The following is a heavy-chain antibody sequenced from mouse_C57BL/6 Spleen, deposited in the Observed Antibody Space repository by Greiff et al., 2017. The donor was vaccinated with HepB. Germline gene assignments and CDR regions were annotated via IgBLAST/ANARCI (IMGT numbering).Heavy chain of an antibody. CDR1: GFTFSDYG. CDR3: ARGIMVTPLFAY. CDR2: ISSGSSTI. V-gene: IGHV5-17*01. Sequence: EVKVVESGGGLVKPGASLKLSCAASGFTFSDYGMHWVRQAPEKGLEWVAYISSGSSTIYYADTVKGRFTIARDNAKNTPFLQMTSLRSEDTAMYYGARGIMVTPLFAYWGQGTLVTVSA. D-gene: IGHD2-2*01. J-gene: IGHJ3*01.